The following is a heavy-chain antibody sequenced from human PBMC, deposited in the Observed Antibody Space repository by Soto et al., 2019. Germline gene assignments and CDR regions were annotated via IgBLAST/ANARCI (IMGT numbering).Heavy chain of an antibody. D-gene: IGHD1-7*01. CDR2: TYYRSRWYN. CDR3: AGTTSHQWYYMDV. J-gene: IGHJ6*03. Sequence: SQTLSLTCAISGDSVSSNSAAWSWIRLSPSRGLEWLARTYYRSRWYNDYAVSVRSRITVNPDTSKNQFSLQLTSVTPEDTAVYYCAGTTSHQWYYMDVWGKGTTVTVS. V-gene: IGHV6-1*01. CDR1: GDSVSSNSAA.